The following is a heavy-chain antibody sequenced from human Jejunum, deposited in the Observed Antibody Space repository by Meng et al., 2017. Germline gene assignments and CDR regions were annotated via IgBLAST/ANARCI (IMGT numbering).Heavy chain of an antibody. CDR2: IQHSGRT. J-gene: IGHJ4*02. Sequence: SETLSLTCVVSGDSMNTAVWWSWVRQAPGKGVEWSGEIQHSGRTHYNPSLQSRVTMAVDKSKNHFSLSLSSVTAADTAMYYCVRHDHCSGSGETCYPHFDYWGQGALVTVSS. CDR3: VRHDHCSGSGETCYPHFDY. V-gene: IGHV4-4*02. CDR1: GDSMNTAVW. D-gene: IGHD2-15*01.